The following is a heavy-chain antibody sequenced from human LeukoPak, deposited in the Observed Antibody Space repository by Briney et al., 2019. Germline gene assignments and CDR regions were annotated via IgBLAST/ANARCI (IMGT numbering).Heavy chain of an antibody. V-gene: IGHV4-34*01. CDR2: INHSGST. CDR3: ARGWEMATVFDY. Sequence: PSETLSLTCAVYGGSFSGYYWNWIRQPPGKGLEWIGEINHSGSTNYNPSLKSRVTISVDTSKNQFSLKLSSVTAADTAVYYCARGWEMATVFDYWGQGTLVTVSS. CDR1: GGSFSGYY. J-gene: IGHJ4*02. D-gene: IGHD5-24*01.